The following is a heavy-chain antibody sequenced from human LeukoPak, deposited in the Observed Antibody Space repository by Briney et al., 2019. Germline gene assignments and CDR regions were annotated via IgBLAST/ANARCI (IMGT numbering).Heavy chain of an antibody. CDR3: ARAVGYSGFSDY. V-gene: IGHV3-23*01. D-gene: IGHD5-12*01. CDR2: ISGSGGST. CDR1: GFTFSSYA. Sequence: PGGSLRLSCAASGFTFSSYAMSWVRQAPGKGLEWVSAISGSGGSTYYADSVKGRFTISRDNSKNTLYLQMNSLRAEDTAVYYCARAVGYSGFSDYWGQGTLVTVSS. J-gene: IGHJ4*02.